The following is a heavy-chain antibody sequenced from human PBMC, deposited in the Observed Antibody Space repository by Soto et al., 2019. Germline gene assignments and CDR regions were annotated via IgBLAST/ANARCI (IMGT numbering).Heavy chain of an antibody. CDR3: ARASYYYDGSGYPGY. CDR1: GFTFSSHA. V-gene: IGHV3-21*01. D-gene: IGHD3-22*01. Sequence: PGGSLRLSCAASGFTFSSHAMSWVRQAPGKGLEWVSGISSSSSYIYYADSVKGRFTISRDNAKNSLYLQMNSLRAEDTAVYYCARASYYYDGSGYPGYWGQGTLVTVSS. J-gene: IGHJ4*02. CDR2: ISSSSSYI.